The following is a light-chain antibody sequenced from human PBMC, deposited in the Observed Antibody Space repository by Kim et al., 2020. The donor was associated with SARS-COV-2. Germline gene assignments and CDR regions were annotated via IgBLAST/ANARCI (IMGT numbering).Light chain of an antibody. J-gene: IGLJ3*02. CDR2: ENN. V-gene: IGLV6-57*03. CDR1: SGSIASKY. Sequence: GKTGTISCTRSSGSIASKYVQWYQKRPGSAPTTVIYENNQRPSGVPDRFSGSIDTSANSASLTISGLETEDAADYYCQSYDVSTEVFGGGTQLTVL. CDR3: QSYDVSTEV.